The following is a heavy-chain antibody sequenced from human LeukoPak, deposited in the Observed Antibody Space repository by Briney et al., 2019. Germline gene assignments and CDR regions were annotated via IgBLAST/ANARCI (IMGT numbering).Heavy chain of an antibody. CDR1: GLTFSSYA. CDR3: ARGGDYFDY. Sequence: GGSLRLSCAASGLTFSSYAISWGRQAPGKGLEWVSSISGSGGSTYYADSVKCRFTISRDSSKYTLNLQMNSLRAEDKAVYYCARGGDYFDYWGQGTLVTVSS. D-gene: IGHD4-17*01. J-gene: IGHJ4*02. V-gene: IGHV3-23*01. CDR2: ISGSGGST.